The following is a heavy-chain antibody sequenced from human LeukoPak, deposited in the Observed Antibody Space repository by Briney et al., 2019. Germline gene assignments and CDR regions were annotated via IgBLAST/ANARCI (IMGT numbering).Heavy chain of an antibody. CDR3: ASGFSYDYVWGTPDY. CDR2: INHSGST. Sequence: SETLSLTCTVSGGSISSYYWSWIRQPPGKGLEWIGEINHSGSTDYNPSLKSRVTMSVDTSKNQFSLKLSSLTAADTAVYYCASGFSYDYVWGTPDYWGQGTLVTVSS. CDR1: GGSISSYY. D-gene: IGHD3-16*01. V-gene: IGHV4-34*01. J-gene: IGHJ4*02.